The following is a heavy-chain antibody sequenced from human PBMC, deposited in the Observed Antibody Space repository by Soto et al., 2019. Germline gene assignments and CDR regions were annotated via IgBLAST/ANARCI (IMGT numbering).Heavy chain of an antibody. CDR3: GRVPLDGNYANGVDV. J-gene: IGHJ6*02. CDR2: IDTDGSRK. CDR1: GFNFNTYW. D-gene: IGHD4-17*01. V-gene: IGHV3-7*03. Sequence: GGSLRLSCAASGFNFNTYWMHWVRQAPGKGLEWVANIDTDGSRKNYVDSVKGRFIISRDNAKNSLLLQMNSLRADDTAVYYCGRVPLDGNYANGVDVWGQGTTVTVSS.